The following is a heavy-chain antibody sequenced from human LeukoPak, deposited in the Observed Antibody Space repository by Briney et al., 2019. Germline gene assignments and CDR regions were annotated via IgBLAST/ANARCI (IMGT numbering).Heavy chain of an antibody. Sequence: GGSLRLSCAASGFTFSSYSMNWVRQAPGKGLEWVSSISSSSSYIYYADSVKDRFTISRDNAKNSLYLQMNSLRAEDTAVYYCARDPRGYYDSSFVYWGQGTLVTVSS. CDR3: ARDPRGYYDSSFVY. CDR2: ISSSSSYI. J-gene: IGHJ4*02. D-gene: IGHD3-22*01. V-gene: IGHV3-21*01. CDR1: GFTFSSYS.